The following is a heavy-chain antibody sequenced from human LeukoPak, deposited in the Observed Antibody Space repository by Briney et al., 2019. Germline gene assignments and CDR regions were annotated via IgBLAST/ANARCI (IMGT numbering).Heavy chain of an antibody. CDR3: ARGKYGGYFIDY. CDR2: IKPDGSDT. Sequence: PGGSLRLSCGASGFTFTTLWIHWVRQAPGKGLVWVSRIKPDGSDTNYADSVKGRFTISRDNAKNTVYLQMNSLRAEDTAVYYCARGKYGGYFIDYWGQGTLVTVSS. CDR1: GFTFTTLW. V-gene: IGHV3-74*01. J-gene: IGHJ4*02. D-gene: IGHD5-12*01.